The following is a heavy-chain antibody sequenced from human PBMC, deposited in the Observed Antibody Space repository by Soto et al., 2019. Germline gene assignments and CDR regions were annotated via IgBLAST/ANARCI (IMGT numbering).Heavy chain of an antibody. J-gene: IGHJ6*02. D-gene: IGHD2-21*01. Sequence: PSETLSLTCTVSVGSISSYYWRWLRQPSGKGLELIGRIYSRGDTNYNPSVKSRVTMSVDTSKNEFSLRLNSVTAADTAVYYCAGIGEDVYYGMDVWGQGTTVTVSS. V-gene: IGHV4-4*07. CDR1: VGSISSYY. CDR2: IYSRGDT. CDR3: AGIGEDVYYGMDV.